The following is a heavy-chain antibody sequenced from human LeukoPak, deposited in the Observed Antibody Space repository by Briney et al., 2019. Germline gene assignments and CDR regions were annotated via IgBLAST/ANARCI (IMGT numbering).Heavy chain of an antibody. Sequence: SETLSLTCTVSGGSISSYYWGWIRQPPGKRLEWIGSIYYSGNTQYSPSLRSRVTISVDTSKNEFSLKLRSVTAADTAVYYCARLHDYGDYYADYWGQGTLVTVSS. V-gene: IGHV4-39*01. CDR1: GGSISSYY. CDR2: IYYSGNT. D-gene: IGHD4-17*01. CDR3: ARLHDYGDYYADY. J-gene: IGHJ4*02.